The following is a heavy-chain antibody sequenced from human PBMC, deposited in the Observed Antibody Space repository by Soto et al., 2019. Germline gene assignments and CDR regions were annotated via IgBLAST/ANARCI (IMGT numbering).Heavy chain of an antibody. Sequence: PGGSLSLSCASSGFSFRGYWMSWVRQAPGKGLEWVANIKQDGTEKFYVDSVKGRFTISRDNAENSLHLQMSSLRVEDTAMYYCAREIGCDWQFEGWGLGYMVIVYS. J-gene: IGHJ4*02. CDR2: IKQDGTEK. CDR1: GFSFRGYW. D-gene: IGHD2-21*01. CDR3: AREIGCDWQFEG. V-gene: IGHV3-7*03.